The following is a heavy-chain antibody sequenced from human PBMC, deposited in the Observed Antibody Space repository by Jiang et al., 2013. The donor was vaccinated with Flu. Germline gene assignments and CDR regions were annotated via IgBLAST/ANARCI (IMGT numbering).Heavy chain of an antibody. CDR3: ARVRACGGDCYYFDY. V-gene: IGHV1-69*06. J-gene: IGHJ4*02. Sequence: VGTTNYAQKFQGRVTTTADKFTSTVYMEMSSLRSEDTAVYYCARVRACGGDCYYFDYWGQGTLVTVFS. CDR2: VGTT. D-gene: IGHD2-21*02.